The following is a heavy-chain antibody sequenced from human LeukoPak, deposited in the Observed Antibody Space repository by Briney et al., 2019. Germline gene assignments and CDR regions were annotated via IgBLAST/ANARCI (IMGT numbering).Heavy chain of an antibody. V-gene: IGHV4-34*01. CDR1: GGSFSGYY. CDR2: INHSGST. D-gene: IGHD6-13*01. CDR3: ARGPTRYSSSWYPHLYFDY. J-gene: IGHJ4*02. Sequence: SETLSLTCAVYGGSFSGYYWSWIRQPPGKGLEWIGEINHSGSTNYNPSLMSRVTISVDTSQNQFSLKLSSVTAADTAVYYCARGPTRYSSSWYPHLYFDYWGQGTLVTVSS.